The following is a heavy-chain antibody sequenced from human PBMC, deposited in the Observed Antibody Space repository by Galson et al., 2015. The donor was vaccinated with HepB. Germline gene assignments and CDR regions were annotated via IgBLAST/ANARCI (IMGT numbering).Heavy chain of an antibody. CDR2: IDPSDSFS. Sequence: QSGAEVKKPGESLRISCQGSENSFNTYWISWVRQIPGEGLEWMGRIDPSDSFSNYSPSFQGHVIISADKSINTVYLHWSSLKASDTAMYYCATGVTGIWGQGTLVTVSS. V-gene: IGHV5-10-1*01. D-gene: IGHD2-8*01. CDR1: ENSFNTYW. J-gene: IGHJ3*01. CDR3: ATGVTGI.